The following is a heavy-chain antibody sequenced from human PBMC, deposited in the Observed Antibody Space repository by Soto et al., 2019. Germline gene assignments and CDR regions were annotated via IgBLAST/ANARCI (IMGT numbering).Heavy chain of an antibody. CDR2: ISSSSSDI. D-gene: IGHD2-15*01. CDR3: AREIRYCGGGSCYTVGAFDI. Sequence: EVQLVESGGGLVKPGGSLRLSCAASGFTFSDYYINWVRQAPGKGLEWVSSISSSSSDIYYADSVKARFTVSRDNAKNSLSLQMNSLRAKDTAVYYCAREIRYCGGGSCYTVGAFDIWGQGTMFTVSS. CDR1: GFTFSDYY. J-gene: IGHJ3*02. V-gene: IGHV3-21*01.